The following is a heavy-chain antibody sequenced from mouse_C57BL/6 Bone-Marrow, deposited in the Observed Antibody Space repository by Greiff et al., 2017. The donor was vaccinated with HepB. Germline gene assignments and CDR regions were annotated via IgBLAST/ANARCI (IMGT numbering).Heavy chain of an antibody. J-gene: IGHJ4*01. CDR2: IDPSDSYT. Sequence: VQLQQPGAELVKPGASVKLSCKASGYTFTSYWMQWVKQRPGQGLEWIGEIDPSDSYTNYNQKFKGKATMTVDTSSSTAYMQLSRLTSEDAAVYCCAKKRDYAMDYWGQGTSVTVSS. V-gene: IGHV1-50*01. CDR1: GYTFTSYW. CDR3: AKKRDYAMDY.